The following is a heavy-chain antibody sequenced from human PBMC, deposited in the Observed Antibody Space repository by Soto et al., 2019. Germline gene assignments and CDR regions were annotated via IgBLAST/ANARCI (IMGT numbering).Heavy chain of an antibody. CDR2: IFYSGST. V-gene: IGHV4-39*01. Sequence: QLQLQDSGPGLVNPWETLSLTCTVSGDSISSSNYFWGWIRQPPGKGLEWIGTIFYSGSTYYNPSLRSRFTMSVATSKNQFSLRLISVTAADTALYYCARRYGWLYFDYWGQGSLVTVSS. J-gene: IGHJ4*02. CDR1: GDSISSSNYF. CDR3: ARRYGWLYFDY. D-gene: IGHD6-19*01.